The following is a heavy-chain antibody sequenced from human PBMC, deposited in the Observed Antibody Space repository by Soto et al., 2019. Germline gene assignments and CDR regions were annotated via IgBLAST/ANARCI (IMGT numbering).Heavy chain of an antibody. D-gene: IGHD2-8*01. Sequence: GGSLRLSCAASGFIFDDFAMHWVRQAPGKGLEWVSSITWNSASVAYADSVKGRFTISRDNAKDSLYLQMNNLRPEDAALYYCTKGVYGMGYYYYGMDVWGQGTTVTVSS. J-gene: IGHJ6*02. CDR2: ITWNSASV. V-gene: IGHV3-9*01. CDR1: GFIFDDFA. CDR3: TKGVYGMGYYYYGMDV.